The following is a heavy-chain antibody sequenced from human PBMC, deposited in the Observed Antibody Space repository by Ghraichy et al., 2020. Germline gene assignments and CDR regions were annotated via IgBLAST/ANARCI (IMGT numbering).Heavy chain of an antibody. D-gene: IGHD4-23*01. Sequence: GGSLRLSCAASGFTFSSYAMSWVRQAPGKGLEWVSAISGGGGSTYYADSVKGRFTISRDNSKNTLYLQMNSLRAEDTAVYYCAKDGGAGGNSDYYYYYGMDCWGQGTTVTVSS. CDR2: ISGGGGST. V-gene: IGHV3-23*01. CDR3: AKDGGAGGNSDYYYYYGMDC. J-gene: IGHJ6*02. CDR1: GFTFSSYA.